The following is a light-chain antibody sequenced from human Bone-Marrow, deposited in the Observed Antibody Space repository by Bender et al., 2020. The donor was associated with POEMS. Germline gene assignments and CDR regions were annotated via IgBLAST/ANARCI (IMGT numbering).Light chain of an antibody. CDR3: SSYGGNNNWV. CDR2: EVS. CDR1: SSDIGGYDY. V-gene: IGLV2-8*01. Sequence: QSALTQPPSASGSPGQSVTISCTGTSSDIGGYDYVSWYQHHPGKAPKVVIYEVSKRPSGVTDRFSGSKSGSTASLTVSGLRTEDEADYHCSSYGGNNNWVFGGGTKLTVL. J-gene: IGLJ3*02.